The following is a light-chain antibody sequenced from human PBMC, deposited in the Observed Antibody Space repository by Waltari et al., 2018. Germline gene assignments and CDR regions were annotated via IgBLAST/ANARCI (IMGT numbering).Light chain of an antibody. Sequence: SYELTQPPSVSVSPGQTASITCPGAKLGNKYSSWYQQMPGQSPVVVIYQDTKRPSGIPERFSGSNSGNTATLTISGTQAMDEADYYCQAWDTNTGVVFGGGTKLTVL. J-gene: IGLJ2*01. CDR2: QDT. CDR3: QAWDTNTGVV. V-gene: IGLV3-1*01. CDR1: KLGNKY.